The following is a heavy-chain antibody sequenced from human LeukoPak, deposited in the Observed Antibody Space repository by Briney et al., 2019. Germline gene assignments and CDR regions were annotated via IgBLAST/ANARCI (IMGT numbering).Heavy chain of an antibody. D-gene: IGHD3-10*01. Sequence: SETLSPTSTVSGVSLSSSSYYLGWLRHPPGEGLEWIESIYYSGSTYYNPSLKSRVTISVDTSKSQFSLKLSTVTAADTAVYYCARRAMVRGGSYFDYWGQGTLVTVSS. CDR1: GVSLSSSSYY. J-gene: IGHJ4*02. V-gene: IGHV4-39*01. CDR2: IYYSGST. CDR3: ARRAMVRGGSYFDY.